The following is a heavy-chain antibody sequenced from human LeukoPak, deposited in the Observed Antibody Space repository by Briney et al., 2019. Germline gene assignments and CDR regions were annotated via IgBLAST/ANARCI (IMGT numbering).Heavy chain of an antibody. V-gene: IGHV3-72*01. D-gene: IGHD3-3*01. CDR2: TRNKAHSYST. J-gene: IGHJ4*02. Sequence: GGSLRLSCAASGFTFSDYYMDWVRQAPGKGLEWVGRTRNKAHSYSTEYAASVKGRFTVSRENSKNSVYLQMNSLRAEDTAVYYCAKEPYDFWSGYHFIYWGQGTLVTVSS. CDR1: GFTFSDYY. CDR3: AKEPYDFWSGYHFIY.